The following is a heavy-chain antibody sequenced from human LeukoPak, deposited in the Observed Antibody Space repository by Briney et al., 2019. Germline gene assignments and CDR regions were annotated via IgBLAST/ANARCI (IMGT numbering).Heavy chain of an antibody. V-gene: IGHV4-59*01. CDR2: IYYTGST. CDR1: GGSISSYY. CDR3: ARELCSTTTCYFDY. D-gene: IGHD2-2*01. Sequence: SETLSLTCSVPGGSISSYYWSWIRQPPGKGLEWIGYIYYTGSTNYNPSLKSRITISVDTSNNQFPLKLNSVTAADTTVYYCARELCSTTTCYFDYWGQGTLVTVSS. J-gene: IGHJ4*02.